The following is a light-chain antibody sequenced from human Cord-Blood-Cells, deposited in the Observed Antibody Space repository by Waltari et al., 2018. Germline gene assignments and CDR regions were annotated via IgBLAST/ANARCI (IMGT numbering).Light chain of an antibody. CDR1: QSVSSSY. CDR3: QHYGSSQWT. CDR2: GAS. Sequence: IVLTQSPGTLSLSPGERATLSCRASQSVSSSYLAWYQQKPGQAPRLLIYGASSRATGIPDRFSGSGSGTDFTLTISRLEPEDFAVYYCQHYGSSQWTFGQGTKVEIK. V-gene: IGKV3-20*01. J-gene: IGKJ1*01.